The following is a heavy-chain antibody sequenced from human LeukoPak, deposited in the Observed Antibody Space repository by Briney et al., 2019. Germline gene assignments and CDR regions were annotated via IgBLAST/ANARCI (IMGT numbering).Heavy chain of an antibody. J-gene: IGHJ4*02. CDR2: VFYSGTT. CDR1: GDYITTTNYY. D-gene: IGHD3-9*01. CDR3: ARRYRLYKHEATGYHDS. V-gene: IGHV4-39*01. Sequence: SETLSLTCNVSGDYITTTNYYWAWIRQPPGRWLEWIACVFYSGTTYYNPSLKSRVIISMDTSRTQISLRLSSVTATDTAIYDCARRYRLYKHEATGYHDSWGQGTLVTVSS.